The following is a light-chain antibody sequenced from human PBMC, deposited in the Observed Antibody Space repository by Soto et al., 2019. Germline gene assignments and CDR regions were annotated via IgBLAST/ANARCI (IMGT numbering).Light chain of an antibody. CDR3: QQYCSSPQT. CDR2: GAS. Sequence: EIVLTQSPGTLSLSPGERATLSCRARQSVSSSYLAWYQQKPGQAPRLLIYGASSRATGIPNRFSGSGSGTDFTLTISRVEPEDFAVYYCQQYCSSPQTFGEGPKVEIK. V-gene: IGKV3-20*01. J-gene: IGKJ1*01. CDR1: QSVSSSY.